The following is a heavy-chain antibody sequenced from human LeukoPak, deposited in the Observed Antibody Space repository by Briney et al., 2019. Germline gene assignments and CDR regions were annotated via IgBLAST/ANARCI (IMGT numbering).Heavy chain of an antibody. J-gene: IGHJ4*02. CDR3: VRDFRSADY. Sequence: PGGSVRLSCAASGVIFSFYCMHWVRQAPGKGPMWVSRICPDGTGISYADSVKARFTTSRDNAKNTVYLQMNSLREEDTAVYYCVRDFRSADYWGQGTLVTVSS. CDR2: ICPDGTGI. CDR1: GVIFSFYC. V-gene: IGHV3-74*01.